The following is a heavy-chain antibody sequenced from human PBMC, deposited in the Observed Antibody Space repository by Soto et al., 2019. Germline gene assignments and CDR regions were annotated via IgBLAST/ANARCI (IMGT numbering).Heavy chain of an antibody. Sequence: SVKVSCKASGGTFSSYTISWVRQAPGQGLEWMGRIIPILGIANYAQKFQGRVTITADKSTSTAYMELSSLRSEDTAVYYCASPYYYDSNGFDYWGQGTLVTVSS. V-gene: IGHV1-69*02. CDR2: IIPILGIA. CDR1: GGTFSSYT. J-gene: IGHJ4*02. D-gene: IGHD3-22*01. CDR3: ASPYYYDSNGFDY.